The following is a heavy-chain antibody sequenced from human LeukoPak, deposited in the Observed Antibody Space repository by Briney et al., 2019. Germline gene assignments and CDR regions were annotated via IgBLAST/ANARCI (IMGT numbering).Heavy chain of an antibody. CDR3: ARGQASGSFIIDY. J-gene: IGHJ4*02. CDR1: GFTFSKYA. CDR2: ISGSSDST. V-gene: IGHV3-23*01. Sequence: GGSLRLSCAASGFTFSKYAMTWVRQAPGKGLEWVSVISGSSDSTYYAASVQGRFTISRDNAKNSLYLQMDSLRAEDTAVYYCARGQASGSFIIDYWGQGTLVTVSS. D-gene: IGHD3-10*01.